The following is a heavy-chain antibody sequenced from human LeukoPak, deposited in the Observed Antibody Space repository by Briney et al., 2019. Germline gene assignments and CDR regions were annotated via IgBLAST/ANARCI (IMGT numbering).Heavy chain of an antibody. CDR2: ISSSGSTI. J-gene: IGHJ4*02. CDR3: ARDRARAAVAGTVDY. CDR1: GFTFSDYY. D-gene: IGHD6-19*01. Sequence: PGGSLRLSCAASGFTFSDYYMSWIRQAPGKGLEWVSYISSSGSTIYYADSVKGRFTISRDNAKNSLYLQMNSLRAEDTAVYYCARDRARAAVAGTVDYWGQGTLVTVSS. V-gene: IGHV3-11*01.